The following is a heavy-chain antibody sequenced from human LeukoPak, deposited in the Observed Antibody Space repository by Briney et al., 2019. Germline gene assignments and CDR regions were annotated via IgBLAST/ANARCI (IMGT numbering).Heavy chain of an antibody. D-gene: IGHD2-2*01. J-gene: IGHJ3*01. V-gene: IGHV3-23*01. CDR1: GFIFSSYV. Sequence: GGSLRLSCAASGFIFSSYVMSWVRQAPGKGLEWVSVISGSGGSTIYADSVQGRFTISRDTSKNTVYLQMNSLRAEDTAAYYCAKVRDCSGTNCHGTFDVWGQGTMVTVTS. CDR3: AKVRDCSGTNCHGTFDV. CDR2: ISGSGGST.